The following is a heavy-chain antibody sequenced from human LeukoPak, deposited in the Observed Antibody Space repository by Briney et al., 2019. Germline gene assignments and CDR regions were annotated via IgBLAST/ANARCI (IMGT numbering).Heavy chain of an antibody. D-gene: IGHD3-3*01. CDR3: ASFGVEGITIFGVVPSPS. J-gene: IGHJ4*02. CDR2: INHSGST. Sequence: SETLSLTCAVYGGSFSDYYWSWIRQTPGRGLEWMREINHSGSTSYNSSLKSRVTISVDTSKNQFSLKLSSVTAADTAVYYCASFGVEGITIFGVVPSPSWGQGTLVTVSS. V-gene: IGHV4-34*01. CDR1: GGSFSDYY.